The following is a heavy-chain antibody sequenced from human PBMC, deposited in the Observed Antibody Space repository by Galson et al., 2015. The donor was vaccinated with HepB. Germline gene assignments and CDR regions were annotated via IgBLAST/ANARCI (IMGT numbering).Heavy chain of an antibody. CDR1: GFTFSSYA. V-gene: IGHV3-23*01. Sequence: SLRLSCAASGFTFSSYAMSWVRQAPGKGLEWVSAISGSGGSTYYADSVKGRFTISRDNSKNTLYLQMNSLRAEDTAVYYCAKSPWGGWIPGRIHFDYWGQGTLVTVSS. J-gene: IGHJ4*02. CDR3: AKSPWGGWIPGRIHFDY. D-gene: IGHD6-19*01. CDR2: ISGSGGST.